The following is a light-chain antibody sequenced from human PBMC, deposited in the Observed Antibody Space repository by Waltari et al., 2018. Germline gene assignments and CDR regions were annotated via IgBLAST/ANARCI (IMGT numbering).Light chain of an antibody. CDR3: SSYTSSSTYVV. Sequence: QSALTQPASVSGSPGPSITISCTGTSSDVGGYNYVSWYQQHPGKAPKLMIYDVSKRPSGVSNRFSGSKSGNTASLTISGLQAEDEADYYCSSYTSSSTYVVFGGGTKLTVL. V-gene: IGLV2-14*01. J-gene: IGLJ2*01. CDR1: SSDVGGYNY. CDR2: DVS.